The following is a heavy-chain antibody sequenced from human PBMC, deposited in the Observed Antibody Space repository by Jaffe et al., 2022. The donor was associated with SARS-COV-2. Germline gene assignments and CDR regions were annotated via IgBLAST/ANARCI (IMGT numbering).Heavy chain of an antibody. CDR3: ARARGWGGPLYGFDY. CDR1: GFSFSTSW. CDR2: IKQDGSEK. J-gene: IGHJ4*02. D-gene: IGHD3-16*01. V-gene: IGHV3-7*01. Sequence: EVQLVESGGGLVQHGGSLRLSCAASGFSFSTSWMSWVRQAPGKGLEWVANIKQDGSEKYYVDSVKGRFTISRDNARNSLYLQMDSLRAEDTAVYYCARARGWGGPLYGFDYWGQGALVTVSS.